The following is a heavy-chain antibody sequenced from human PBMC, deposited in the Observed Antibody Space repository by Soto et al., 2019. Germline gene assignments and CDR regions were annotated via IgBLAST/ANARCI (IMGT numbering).Heavy chain of an antibody. Sequence: QVQLVESGGGVVQPGRSLRLSCAASGFTFSSYGMHWVRQAPGKGLEWVAVISYDGSNKYYADSVKGRFTISRDNSKNTLYLQMNSLRAEDTAVYYCAKDHLYSSTSLWSHTDGFDPWGQGTLVTVSS. V-gene: IGHV3-30*18. J-gene: IGHJ5*02. CDR2: ISYDGSNK. CDR3: AKDHLYSSTSLWSHTDGFDP. CDR1: GFTFSSYG. D-gene: IGHD6-6*01.